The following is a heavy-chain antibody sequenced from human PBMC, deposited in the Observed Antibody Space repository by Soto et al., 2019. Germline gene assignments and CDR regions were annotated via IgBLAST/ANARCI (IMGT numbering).Heavy chain of an antibody. CDR1: GDSVSSDSAT. D-gene: IGHD6-19*01. J-gene: IGHJ2*01. Sequence: QVQLQQSGPGLVKPSQTLSLICAISGDSVSSDSATWNWIRQSPSRGLGWLGRTYYRSTWYNNYAVPVKSRISITPDISKNQLSLQLKSVTPEDTAVYFCARDSSGWHWYFDLWGRGTLVTVSS. CDR3: ARDSSGWHWYFDL. CDR2: TYYRSTWYN. V-gene: IGHV6-1*01.